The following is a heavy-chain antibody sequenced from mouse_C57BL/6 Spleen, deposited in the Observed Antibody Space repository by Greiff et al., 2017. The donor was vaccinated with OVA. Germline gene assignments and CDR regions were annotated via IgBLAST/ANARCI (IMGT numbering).Heavy chain of an antibody. CDR2: IDPETGGT. V-gene: IGHV1-15*01. CDR3: TRGTGLAY. D-gene: IGHD3-3*01. CDR1: GYTFTDYE. J-gene: IGHJ3*01. Sequence: QVQLQQSGAELVRPGASVTLSCKASGYTFTDYEMHWVKQTPVHGLEWIGAIDPETGGTAYNQKFKGKAILTADKSSSTAYMELRSLTSEDSAVYYCTRGTGLAYWGQGTLVTVSA.